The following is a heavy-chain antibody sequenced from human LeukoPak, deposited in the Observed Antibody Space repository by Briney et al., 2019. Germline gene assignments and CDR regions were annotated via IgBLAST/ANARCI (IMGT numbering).Heavy chain of an antibody. CDR2: IIPIFGTA. J-gene: IGHJ6*03. CDR1: GGTFSSYA. Sequence: SVKVSCKASGGTFSSYAISWVRQAPGQGLEWMGGIIPIFGTANYAQKSQGRVTITADGSTSTAYMELSSLRSEDTAVYYCARGRSIAPGYYYYMDVWGKGTTVTVSS. D-gene: IGHD6-6*01. CDR3: ARGRSIAPGYYYYMDV. V-gene: IGHV1-69*01.